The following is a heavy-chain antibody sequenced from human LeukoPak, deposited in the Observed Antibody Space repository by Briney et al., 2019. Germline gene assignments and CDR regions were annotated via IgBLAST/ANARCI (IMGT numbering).Heavy chain of an antibody. CDR3: ARGITVATGNWFDP. D-gene: IGHD4-23*01. CDR2: IYYSGIT. Sequence: SETLSLTCTVSGGSISSGDYYWSWNRQPPGKGLEWIAYIYYSGITYYNPSLKSRVTISVDTSKNQFSLKLSSVTAADTAVYYCARGITVATGNWFDPWGQGTLVTVSS. J-gene: IGHJ5*02. V-gene: IGHV4-30-4*01. CDR1: GGSISSGDYY.